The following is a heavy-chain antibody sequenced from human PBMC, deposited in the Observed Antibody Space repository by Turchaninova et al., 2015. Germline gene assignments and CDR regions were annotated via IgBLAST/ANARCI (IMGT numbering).Heavy chain of an antibody. D-gene: IGHD3-10*01. Sequence: EVQLVESGGGLAQPGGSLRLSCAASGFPFSCYWMHWVRQAHGKGRVWVSRFKNDGGGTLYAHSVKGRIAMSREKHKNTLYLQMNRWRDEETAVYYCAREAYEPGSNYFVYWGQGALVTVSS. CDR3: AREAYEPGSNYFVY. J-gene: IGHJ4*02. V-gene: IGHV3-74*01. CDR2: FKNDGGGT. CDR1: GFPFSCYW.